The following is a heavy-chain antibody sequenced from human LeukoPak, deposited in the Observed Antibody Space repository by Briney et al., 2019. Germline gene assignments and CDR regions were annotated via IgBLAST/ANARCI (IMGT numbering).Heavy chain of an antibody. CDR3: ARLTREVAAYFDY. J-gene: IGHJ4*02. V-gene: IGHV3-33*01. CDR1: GFTFSSYG. Sequence: PGRSLTLSCAAYGFTFSSYGMHWVRQAPGKGLEWVAVIWYVGSNKYYADSVKGRFTISRDNSKNTLYLQMNSLRAEGTAVYYWARLTREVAAYFDYWGQGTLVTVSS. CDR2: IWYVGSNK. D-gene: IGHD2-15*01.